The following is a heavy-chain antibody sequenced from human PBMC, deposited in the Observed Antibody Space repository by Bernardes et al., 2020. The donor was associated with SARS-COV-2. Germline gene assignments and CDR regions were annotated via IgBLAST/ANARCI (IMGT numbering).Heavy chain of an antibody. J-gene: IGHJ4*02. D-gene: IGHD6-13*01. V-gene: IGHV4-34*01. CDR3: ASFSAIAAAGYDY. CDR1: GGSFSGYY. Sequence: SETLSLTCAVYGGSFSGYYWSWIRQPPGKGLEWIGEINHSGSTNYIPSLKSRVTISVDTSKNQFSLKLSSVTAADTAVYYCASFSAIAAAGYDYWGQGTLVTVSS. CDR2: INHSGST.